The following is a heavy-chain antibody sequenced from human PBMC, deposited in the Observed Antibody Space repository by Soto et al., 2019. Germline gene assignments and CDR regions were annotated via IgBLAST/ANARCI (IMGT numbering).Heavy chain of an antibody. CDR2: IYYSGST. Sequence: SETLSLTCTVSGGSISSYYWSWIRQPPGKGLEWIGYIYYSGSTNYNPSLKSRVTISVDTSKNQFSLKLSSVTAADTAVYYCARDTARYCTNGVCSHPGDYYYYYMDVWGKGTTVTVSS. V-gene: IGHV4-59*12. J-gene: IGHJ6*03. CDR3: ARDTARYCTNGVCSHPGDYYYYYMDV. CDR1: GGSISSYY. D-gene: IGHD2-8*01.